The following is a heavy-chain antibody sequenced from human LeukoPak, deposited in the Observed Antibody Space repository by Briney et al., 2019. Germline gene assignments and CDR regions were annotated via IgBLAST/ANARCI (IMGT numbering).Heavy chain of an antibody. J-gene: IGHJ5*02. V-gene: IGHV4-34*01. CDR1: GGSFSGYY. D-gene: IGHD3-22*01. Sequence: SETLSLTCAVYGGSFSGYYWSLIRQPPVKGLEWIGEINHSGSTNYNPSLKSRVTISVDTTKNQFSLRLSSVTAADTAVYYCARSRYYDSSGYYFRPNWFDPWGQGTLVTVSS. CDR3: ARSRYYDSSGYYFRPNWFDP. CDR2: INHSGST.